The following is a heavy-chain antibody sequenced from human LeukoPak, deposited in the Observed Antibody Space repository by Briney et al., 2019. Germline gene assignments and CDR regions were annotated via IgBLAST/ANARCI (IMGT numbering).Heavy chain of an antibody. J-gene: IGHJ3*02. CDR1: GFTFSSYG. D-gene: IGHD3-16*01. CDR2: ISSSSSYI. CDR3: ARGAFSALDI. Sequence: GGSLRLSCAASGFTFSSYGMSWVRQAPGKGLEWVSSISSSSSYIYYADSVKGRFTISRDNAKNSLYLQMNSLRAEDTAVYYCARGAFSALDIWGQGTMVTVSS. V-gene: IGHV3-21*01.